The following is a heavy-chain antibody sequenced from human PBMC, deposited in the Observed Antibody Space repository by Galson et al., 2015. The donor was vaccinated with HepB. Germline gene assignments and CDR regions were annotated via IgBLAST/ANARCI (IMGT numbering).Heavy chain of an antibody. Sequence: QSGAEVKKPGEYLKISCKGSGYSFTSYWIGWVRQMPGKGLEWMGIIYPGDSDTRYSPSFQGQVTISADKSISTAYLQWSSLKASDTAMYYCARTSYCSGGSCYLGNDYWGQGTLVTVSS. D-gene: IGHD2-15*01. CDR1: GYSFTSYW. V-gene: IGHV5-51*03. CDR2: IYPGDSDT. J-gene: IGHJ4*02. CDR3: ARTSYCSGGSCYLGNDY.